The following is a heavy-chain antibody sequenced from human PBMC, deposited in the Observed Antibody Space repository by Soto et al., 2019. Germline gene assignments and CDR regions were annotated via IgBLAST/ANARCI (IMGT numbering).Heavy chain of an antibody. Sequence: EVQLLESGGGLVQPGGSLRLSCAASGFTFSLYGMGWVRQAPGKGLEWVSGITSAGGSTYYADSVKGRFTISRDNPKQTLHVSMISLRAEDTVVYYWAKDRALSGAAPFDSWGQGKLVTVSS. CDR3: AKDRALSGAAPFDS. D-gene: IGHD7-27*01. CDR1: GFTFSLYG. CDR2: ITSAGGST. V-gene: IGHV3-23*01. J-gene: IGHJ4*02.